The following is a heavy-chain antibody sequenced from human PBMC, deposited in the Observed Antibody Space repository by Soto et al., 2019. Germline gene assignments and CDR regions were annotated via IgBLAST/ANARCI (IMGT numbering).Heavy chain of an antibody. CDR3: ARDRVTMVRGVIINGIGY. CDR1: GYTFTGYY. J-gene: IGHJ4*02. V-gene: IGHV1-2*02. CDR2: INPNSGGT. D-gene: IGHD3-10*01. Sequence: QVQLVQSGAEVKKPGASVKVSCKASGYTFTGYYMHWVRQAPGQGLEWMGWINPNSGGTNYAQKFQGRVTMTRDTSISTAYMELSRLRSDDTAVYYCARDRVTMVRGVIINGIGYWGQGTLVTVSS.